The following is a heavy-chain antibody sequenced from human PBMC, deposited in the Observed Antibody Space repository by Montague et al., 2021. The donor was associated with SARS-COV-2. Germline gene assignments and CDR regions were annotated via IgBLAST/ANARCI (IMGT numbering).Heavy chain of an antibody. CDR1: GGSFSPYY. J-gene: IGHJ6*02. D-gene: IGHD2-15*01. CDR3: ARFRIWNHLYGMDV. Sequence: SETLSLTSSVSGGSFSPYYWTWIRQTAGEGLEWIGYVSHTGSTNXNPXRQSRVSMFVDSSKGQFSLELSSVTAADTAIYYCARFRIWNHLYGMDVWGQGTTVIVSS. CDR2: VSHTGST. V-gene: IGHV4-4*07.